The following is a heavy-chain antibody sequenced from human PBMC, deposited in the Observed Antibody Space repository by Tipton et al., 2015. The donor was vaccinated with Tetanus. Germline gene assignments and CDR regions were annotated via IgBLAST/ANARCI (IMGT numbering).Heavy chain of an antibody. J-gene: IGHJ4*02. CDR1: GYTLTSYH. CDR2: INPIGGST. D-gene: IGHD3-16*01. Sequence: QSGAEVKKPGASVKVSCKASGYTLTSYHMHWVRQAPGQGLEWMGIINPIGGSTSYAQKFQGRITMTGDTSPSPVYMDLNSLRYGAPAVYSGGRAGGGGRRINGPAGIDYWGQGTLVTVSS. V-gene: IGHV1-46*01. CDR3: GRAGGGGRRINGPAGIDY.